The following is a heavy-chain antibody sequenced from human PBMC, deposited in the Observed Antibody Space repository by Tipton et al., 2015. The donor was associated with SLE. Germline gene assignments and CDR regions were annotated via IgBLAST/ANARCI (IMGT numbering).Heavy chain of an antibody. CDR3: ARGTRYRPVFAISARDYFDY. D-gene: IGHD6-6*01. V-gene: IGHV4-38-2*02. Sequence: TLSLTCTVSGYSISSGYYWGWIRQPPGKGLEWIGSIYHSGSTYYNPSLKSRVTISVDTSKNQFSLKLSSVTAADTAVYYCARGTRYRPVFAISARDYFDYWGQGTLVTVSS. CDR2: IYHSGST. J-gene: IGHJ4*02. CDR1: GYSISSGYY.